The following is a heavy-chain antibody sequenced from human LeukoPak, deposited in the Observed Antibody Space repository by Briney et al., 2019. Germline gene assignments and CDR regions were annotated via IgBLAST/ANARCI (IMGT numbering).Heavy chain of an antibody. J-gene: IGHJ4*02. CDR3: ARATVTKIDY. D-gene: IGHD4-17*01. Sequence: SETLSLTCSVSGGSISSHSYYWGWVRQPPRKGLEWIGSIYYSGSTYYNPSLKSRVTISVDTSKNQFSLKLSSVTAADTAVYYCARATVTKIDYWGQGTLVTVSS. CDR1: GGSISSHSYY. V-gene: IGHV4-39*07. CDR2: IYYSGST.